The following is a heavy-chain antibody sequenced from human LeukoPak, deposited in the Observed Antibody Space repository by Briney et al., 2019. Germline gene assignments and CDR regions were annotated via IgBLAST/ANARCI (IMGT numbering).Heavy chain of an antibody. V-gene: IGHV1-18*01. CDR3: AREYYYDSSEGWFDR. CDR1: GYTFTSYG. J-gene: IGHJ5*02. Sequence: ASVKVSCKASGYTFTSYGISWVRQAPGQGLEWMGWISTYNGNTNYAQKLHCRVTMTTDTSTSTVYMELRSLRSDDTAVYYCAREYYYDSSEGWFDRWGQGTLVTVSS. D-gene: IGHD3-22*01. CDR2: ISTYNGNT.